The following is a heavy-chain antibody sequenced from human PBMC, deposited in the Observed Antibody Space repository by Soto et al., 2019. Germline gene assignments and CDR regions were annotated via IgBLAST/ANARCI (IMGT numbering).Heavy chain of an antibody. CDR3: AKSIVAVAGPVDY. J-gene: IGHJ4*02. CDR1: GFTFSSYA. CDR2: ISGSGGST. V-gene: IGHV3-23*01. Sequence: EVQLLESGGGLVQPGESLRLSSAASGFTFSSYAMSWVRQAPGKGLEWVATISGSGGSTHYADSVKGQFTISRDNSKNMLYLQVNSLRAEDTAVYYCAKSIVAVAGPVDYWGQGTLVIVSS. D-gene: IGHD6-19*01.